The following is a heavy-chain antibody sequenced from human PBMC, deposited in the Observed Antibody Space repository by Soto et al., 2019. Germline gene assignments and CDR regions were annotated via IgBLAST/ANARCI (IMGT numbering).Heavy chain of an antibody. V-gene: IGHV3-20*01. Sequence: EEQLVESGGGVVRPGGSLRLSCAASGFTFDDYGMSWVRQAPGKGLEWVAGINWKGDRSGYADSVKGRFTISRDNAKNSLYLQKNSLRAEDTAFYHGAGEEEASAGTKGFAPRGKGTLVTVPS. CDR2: INWKGDRS. D-gene: IGHD6-13*01. CDR3: AGEEEASAGTKGFAP. J-gene: IGHJ5*02. CDR1: GFTFDDYG.